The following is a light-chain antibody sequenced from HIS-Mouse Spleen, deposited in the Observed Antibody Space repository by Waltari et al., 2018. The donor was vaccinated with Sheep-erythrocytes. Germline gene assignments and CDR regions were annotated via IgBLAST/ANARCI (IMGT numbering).Light chain of an antibody. Sequence: QSALTQPASVSGSPGQSITIPCTGTSSAVGSYNRVSWYQQHPGKAPKLMIYEGSKRPSGVSNRFSGSKSGNTASLTISGLQAEDEADYYCCSYAGSSTPWVFGGGTKLTVL. V-gene: IGLV2-23*01. J-gene: IGLJ3*02. CDR3: CSYAGSSTPWV. CDR2: EGS. CDR1: SSAVGSYNR.